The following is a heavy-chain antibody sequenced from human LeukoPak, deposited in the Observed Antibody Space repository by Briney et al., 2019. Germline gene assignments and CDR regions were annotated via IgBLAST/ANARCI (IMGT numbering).Heavy chain of an antibody. CDR3: AREGRHDYVYFVR. J-gene: IGHJ4*02. Sequence: SETLSLTCTVSGGSISSYYWSWIRQPPGKGLEWIGYINYSGSTNYNPSLKSRVTMSVDTSKNQFSLKLSSVTAADRAMYYCAREGRHDYVYFVRWGQGSLVTVSS. D-gene: IGHD3-9*01. V-gene: IGHV4-59*01. CDR1: GGSISSYY. CDR2: INYSGST.